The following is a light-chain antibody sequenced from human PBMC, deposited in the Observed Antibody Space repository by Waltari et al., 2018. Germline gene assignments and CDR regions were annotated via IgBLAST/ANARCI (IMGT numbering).Light chain of an antibody. J-gene: IGLJ1*01. CDR1: NSDVGNYIL. Sequence: QSALTQPAAVSGSPGQSITISCAGRNSDVGNYILVSWYKQHPGEAPKLLSFETTKRPSGVSERFSGSTSGNTAYLTISGLQAEDEAEYSCCAYAGSSIYVSGSGTRVTVL. CDR3: CAYAGSSIYV. V-gene: IGLV2-23*01. CDR2: ETT.